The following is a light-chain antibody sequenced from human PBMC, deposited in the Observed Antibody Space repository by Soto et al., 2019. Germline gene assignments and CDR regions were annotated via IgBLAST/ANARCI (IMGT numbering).Light chain of an antibody. V-gene: IGKV1-5*03. CDR1: QSISSW. CDR3: QQYDSFPLT. Sequence: DIQMTQSPSTLSASVGDRVTITCRASQSISSWLAWYQQKPGKAPKLLIYKASSLQSGVPSRFSGSGSGTEFTLTISNLQPDDFVTYYCQQYDSFPLTFGGGTKVEIK. CDR2: KAS. J-gene: IGKJ4*01.